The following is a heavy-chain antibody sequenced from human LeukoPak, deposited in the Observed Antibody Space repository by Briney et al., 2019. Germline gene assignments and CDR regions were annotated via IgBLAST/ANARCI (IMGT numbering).Heavy chain of an antibody. CDR3: ARCDYYDSSVPFDY. Sequence: SVKVSCKASGGTFSSYAISWVRQAPGQGLEWMGRIIPILGIANYAQKFQGRVTITADKSTSTAYMELSSLRSEDTAVYYCARCDYYDSSVPFDYWGQGTLVTVSS. CDR2: IIPILGIA. CDR1: GGTFSSYA. J-gene: IGHJ4*02. D-gene: IGHD3-22*01. V-gene: IGHV1-69*04.